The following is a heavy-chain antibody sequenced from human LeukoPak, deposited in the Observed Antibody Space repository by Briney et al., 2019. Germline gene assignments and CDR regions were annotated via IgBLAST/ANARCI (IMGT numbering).Heavy chain of an antibody. Sequence: SETLSLTCSVSGVSIRDNNFYWAWIRQPPGKGLEWIGIFYYSGGTYYNPSLQSRVTISRDTSKNLFSLHPRSATVADTAIYFCARMSFAFDPSFFDFWGHGALVPVSS. CDR3: ARMSFAFDPSFFDF. CDR2: FYYSGGT. J-gene: IGHJ4*01. CDR1: GVSIRDNNFY. V-gene: IGHV4-39*01.